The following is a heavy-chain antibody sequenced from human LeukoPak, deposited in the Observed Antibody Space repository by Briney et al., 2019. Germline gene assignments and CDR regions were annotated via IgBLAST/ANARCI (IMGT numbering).Heavy chain of an antibody. Sequence: GASVKVSCKASGYTFTSYYMHWVRQAPGQGLEWMGWINPNSGGTNYAQKFQGRVTMTRDTSISTAYMELSRLRSDDTAVYYCARVYPGNKYSYGYPNRSPFDYWGQGTLVTVSS. CDR2: INPNSGGT. CDR1: GYTFTSYY. CDR3: ARVYPGNKYSYGYPNRSPFDY. J-gene: IGHJ4*02. D-gene: IGHD5-18*01. V-gene: IGHV1-2*02.